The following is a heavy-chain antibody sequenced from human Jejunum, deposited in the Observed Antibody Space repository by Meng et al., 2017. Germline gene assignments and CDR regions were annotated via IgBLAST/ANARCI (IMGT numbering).Heavy chain of an antibody. CDR2: AST. CDR3: ARDHWGSLDY. J-gene: IGHJ4*02. V-gene: IGHV4-61*08. CDR1: GGSVSSSGYQ. D-gene: IGHD7-27*01. Sequence: VHVQGSDPGRVRCSVTVSLVCAVSGGSVSSSGYQWGWIRQPPGKGLEWIGYASTNYNPSLKSRVTISVDTSKNQFSLKLTSVTAADTAVYYCARDHWGSLDYWGQGVLVTVSS.